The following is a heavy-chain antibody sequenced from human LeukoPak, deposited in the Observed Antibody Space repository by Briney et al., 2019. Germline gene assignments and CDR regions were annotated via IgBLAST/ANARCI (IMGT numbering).Heavy chain of an antibody. D-gene: IGHD3-10*01. CDR2: IKQDGSEK. Sequence: GGSLRLSCAASGFTFSSYSMSWVRQAPGKGLEWVANIKQDGSEKYYADSVKGRFTISRDNSKNTLYLQMNSLRAEDTAVYYCAKARRGEVSFDYWGQGTLVTVSS. J-gene: IGHJ4*02. CDR1: GFTFSSYS. V-gene: IGHV3-7*01. CDR3: AKARRGEVSFDY.